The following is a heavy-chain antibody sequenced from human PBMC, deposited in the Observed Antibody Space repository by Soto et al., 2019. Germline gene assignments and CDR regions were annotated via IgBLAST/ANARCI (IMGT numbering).Heavy chain of an antibody. J-gene: IGHJ4*02. V-gene: IGHV1-46*01. CDR2: INPSGGST. CDR3: SFKSRSWIQSLDY. D-gene: IGHD5-18*01. CDR1: GYTFTSYY. Sequence: ASVKVSCKASGYTFTSYYMHWVRQAPGQGLEWMGIINPSGGSTSYAQKFQGRVTMTRDTSTSTVYMELSSLRSEDTAVYYCSFKSRSWIQSLDYWGQGTRVSVS.